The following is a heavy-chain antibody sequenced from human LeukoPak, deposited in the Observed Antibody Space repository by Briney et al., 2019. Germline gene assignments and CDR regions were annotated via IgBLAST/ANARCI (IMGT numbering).Heavy chain of an antibody. J-gene: IGHJ4*02. CDR3: VKDDHYGSGSYYFDS. CDR2: ISYDGSKK. V-gene: IGHV3-30*18. Sequence: SGRSLRLSCAASGFTFSNYGMFWVRQAPGKGLEWVAVISYDGSKKYYADSVQGRFTISRDNSKNTVYLQIDSLRVEDTAVYYCVKDDHYGSGSYYFDSWGQGTLVTVSS. D-gene: IGHD3-10*01. CDR1: GFTFSNYG.